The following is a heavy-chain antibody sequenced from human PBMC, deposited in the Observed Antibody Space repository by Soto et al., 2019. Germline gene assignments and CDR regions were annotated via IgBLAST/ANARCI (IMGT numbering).Heavy chain of an antibody. Sequence: SQTLSLTCVISGDSVFRNSAAWTWIRQSPSGALEWLGKTYYRSKWYNDSAMSVEGRITIKPDTSKNQFTLQLKSVTPDDAAVYYCVNENQYSSSSGVRYFDHWGRGTLVTVSS. CDR2: TYYRSKWYN. D-gene: IGHD6-6*01. CDR1: GDSVFRNSAA. J-gene: IGHJ4*02. CDR3: VNENQYSSSSGVRYFDH. V-gene: IGHV6-1*01.